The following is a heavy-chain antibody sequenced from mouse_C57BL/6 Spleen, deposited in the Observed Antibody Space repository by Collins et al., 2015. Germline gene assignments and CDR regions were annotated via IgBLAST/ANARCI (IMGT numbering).Heavy chain of an antibody. CDR2: IDPSDRYT. CDR3: ARIITTVVADY. J-gene: IGHJ2*01. Sequence: ASGYTFTTYWMHWIKRRPGQGLEWIGVIDPSDRYTNYNQKFKGRATLTVDTSSGTAYMQLSSLTSEDSAVYYCARIITTVVADYWGQGTTLTVSS. V-gene: IGHV1-59*01. CDR1: GYTFTTYW. D-gene: IGHD1-1*01.